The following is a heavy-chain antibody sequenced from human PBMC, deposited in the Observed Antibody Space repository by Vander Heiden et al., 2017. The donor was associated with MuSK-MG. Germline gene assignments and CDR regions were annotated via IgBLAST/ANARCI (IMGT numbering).Heavy chain of an antibody. D-gene: IGHD5-18*01. CDR1: GDSISSGDYY. V-gene: IGHV4-30-4*01. J-gene: IGHJ4*02. CDR3: IMHRYGHGLAF. CDR2: SQYSGNT. Sequence: QVQLQESGPGLVLPSQTLSLTCTVSGDSISSGDYYWGWIRQPPGKGLECIGYSQYSGNTYYNPSLRGRVTVSLDTSKNHFSLKLSSVTAADTAVYYCIMHRYGHGLAFWGQGTLVTVSS.